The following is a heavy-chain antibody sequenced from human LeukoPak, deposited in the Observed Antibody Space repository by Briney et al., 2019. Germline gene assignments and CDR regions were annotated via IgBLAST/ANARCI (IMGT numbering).Heavy chain of an antibody. V-gene: IGHV3-30*18. CDR1: EFTFSSYG. Sequence: GGSLRLSCAASEFTFSSYGMHWVRQAPGKGLEWVAVISYDGSNKYYEDSVKGRFTISRDNSKNTLYLRMNSLRTEDTAVYYCAKDPQVGATRGYYFDYWGQGTLVTVSS. CDR3: AKDPQVGATRGYYFDY. J-gene: IGHJ4*02. CDR2: ISYDGSNK. D-gene: IGHD1-26*01.